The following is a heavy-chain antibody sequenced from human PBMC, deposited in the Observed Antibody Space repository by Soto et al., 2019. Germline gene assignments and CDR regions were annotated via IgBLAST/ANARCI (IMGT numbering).Heavy chain of an antibody. J-gene: IGHJ6*02. Sequence: GGSLRLSCAASGFTFSSYWMHWVRQAPGKGLVWVSRINSDGSSTSYADSVKGRFTISRDNAKNTLYLQMNSLRAEDTAVYYCAREDGDGDSVFYGMDVWGQGTTVTVSS. CDR1: GFTFSSYW. CDR2: INSDGSST. D-gene: IGHD4-17*01. V-gene: IGHV3-74*01. CDR3: AREDGDGDSVFYGMDV.